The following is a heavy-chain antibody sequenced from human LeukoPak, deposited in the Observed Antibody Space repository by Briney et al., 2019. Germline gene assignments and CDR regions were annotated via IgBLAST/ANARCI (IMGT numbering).Heavy chain of an antibody. D-gene: IGHD2-2*01. CDR3: ARGAPYCSSTSCIGFDP. V-gene: IGHV3-21*01. CDR2: ISSSSRYI. J-gene: IGHJ5*02. Sequence: GGSLRLSCAASGFTFSSYILNWVRQAPGKGLEWVSSISSSSRYIYYVDSVKGRFTISRDNAKNTLYLQMNSLRAEDTAVYYCARGAPYCSSTSCIGFDPWGQGALVTVSS. CDR1: GFTFSSYI.